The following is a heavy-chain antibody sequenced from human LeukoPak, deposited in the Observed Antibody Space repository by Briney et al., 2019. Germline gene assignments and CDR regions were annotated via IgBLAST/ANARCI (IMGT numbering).Heavy chain of an antibody. CDR3: ASGRQLGY. CDR1: GFTFSSYA. V-gene: IGHV3-7*01. J-gene: IGHJ4*02. CDR2: IKEDGSEK. D-gene: IGHD6-13*01. Sequence: GGSLRLSCAASGFTFSSYAMSWVRQAPGKGLEWVANIKEDGSEKYYVDSVKGRFTISRDNARNSPYLQMNSLRAEDTAVYYCASGRQLGYWGQGTLVTVSS.